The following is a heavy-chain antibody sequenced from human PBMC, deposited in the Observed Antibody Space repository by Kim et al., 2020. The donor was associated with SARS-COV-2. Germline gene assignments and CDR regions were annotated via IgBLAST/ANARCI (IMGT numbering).Heavy chain of an antibody. Sequence: GGSLRLSCAASKFIVSKNCMTWVRQAPGKGLECVAVIYSDGSTSYADSVKGRFTISRHNSKNTLYLQMNSLRPEDTAVYYCARGLMGLDVWGQGTTVTVSS. CDR2: IYSDGST. CDR1: KFIVSKNC. V-gene: IGHV3-53*04. J-gene: IGHJ6*02. D-gene: IGHD3-16*01. CDR3: ARGLMGLDV.